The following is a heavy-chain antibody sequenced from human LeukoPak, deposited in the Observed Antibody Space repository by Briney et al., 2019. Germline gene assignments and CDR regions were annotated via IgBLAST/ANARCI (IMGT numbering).Heavy chain of an antibody. CDR2: ISSSGSTK. J-gene: IGHJ4*02. CDR1: GFTFSDYY. CDR3: ARDTTTYSGSYPDY. D-gene: IGHD1-26*01. V-gene: IGHV3-11*01. Sequence: PGGSLRLSCAASGFTFSDYYMTWIRQAPGKGLEWVSYISSSGSTKKYADSVKGRFTISRDNAKNSLYLQMNSLRAEDTAVYYCARDTTTYSGSYPDYWGQGTLVTVSS.